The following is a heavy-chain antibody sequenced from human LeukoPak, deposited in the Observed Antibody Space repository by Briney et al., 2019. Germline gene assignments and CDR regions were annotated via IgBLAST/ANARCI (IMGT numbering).Heavy chain of an antibody. J-gene: IGHJ2*01. Sequence: ASVKVSCKASGCTFTSYDINWVRQATGQGLEWMGWMNPNSGNTGYAQKFQGRVTMTRNTSISTAYMELSSLRSEDTAVYYCARTYSRYWYFDLWGRGTLVTVSS. CDR2: MNPNSGNT. CDR1: GCTFTSYD. CDR3: ARTYSRYWYFDL. D-gene: IGHD6-13*01. V-gene: IGHV1-8*01.